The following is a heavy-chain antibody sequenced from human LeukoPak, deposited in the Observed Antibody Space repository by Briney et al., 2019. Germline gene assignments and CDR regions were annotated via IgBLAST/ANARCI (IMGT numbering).Heavy chain of an antibody. D-gene: IGHD4-17*01. J-gene: IGHJ4*02. CDR3: ASDWGDGDRFDF. Sequence: GGSLRLSCAASGFTSSSYWMSWVRQAPGKGLEWVANIKNDGSDKYYVDSVKGRFTISRDNTKNSMYLQMKSLRAEDTAVYYCASDWGDGDRFDFWGQGTLVTVSS. V-gene: IGHV3-7*01. CDR1: GFTSSSYW. CDR2: IKNDGSDK.